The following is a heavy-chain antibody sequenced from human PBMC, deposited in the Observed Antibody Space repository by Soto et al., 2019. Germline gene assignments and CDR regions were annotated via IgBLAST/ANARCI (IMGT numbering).Heavy chain of an antibody. CDR2: ISYDGSNK. Sequence: QVQLVESGGGVVQPGRSLRLSCAASGFTFSSYGMHWVRQAPGKGLEWVAVISYDGSNKYYEESVKGRFTISRDNSKNTLYLQMNSLRAEDTAVYYCAKSHYYYGMDVWGQGTTVTVSS. CDR3: AKSHYYYGMDV. CDR1: GFTFSSYG. V-gene: IGHV3-30*18. J-gene: IGHJ6*02.